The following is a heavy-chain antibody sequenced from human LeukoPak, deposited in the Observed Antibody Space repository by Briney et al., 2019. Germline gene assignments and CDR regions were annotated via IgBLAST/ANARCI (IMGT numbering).Heavy chain of an antibody. CDR1: GFTFGDYA. J-gene: IGHJ5*02. Sequence: GGSLRLSCTASGFTFGDYAMSWFRQAPGKGLEWVGIIRSKAYGGTTEYAASVKGRFTISRDDSKSIAYLQMNSLKTEDTAVYYCGTTGTREDWFDPWGQGTLVTVSS. CDR3: GTTGTREDWFDP. D-gene: IGHD1-1*01. V-gene: IGHV3-49*03. CDR2: IRSKAYGGTT.